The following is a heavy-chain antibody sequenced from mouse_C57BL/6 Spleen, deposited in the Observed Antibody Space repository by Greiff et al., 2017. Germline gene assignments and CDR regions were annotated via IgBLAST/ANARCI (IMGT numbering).Heavy chain of an antibody. V-gene: IGHV1-69*01. CDR2: IDPSDSYT. Sequence: QVQLQQPGAELVMPGASVKLSCKASGYTFTSYWMHWVKQRPGQGLEWIGEIDPSDSYTNYTQKFKGKSTLTVDKSSSTAYMQLSSLTSEDSAVYYCARRLGGYAMDYWGQGTSVTVSS. J-gene: IGHJ4*01. CDR1: GYTFTSYW. CDR3: ARRLGGYAMDY.